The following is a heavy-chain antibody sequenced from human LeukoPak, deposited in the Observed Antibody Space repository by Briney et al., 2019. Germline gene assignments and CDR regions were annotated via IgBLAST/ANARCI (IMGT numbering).Heavy chain of an antibody. J-gene: IGHJ4*02. CDR1: GFTFSSYA. CDR3: AKVVPSIAAAGDMPVDY. V-gene: IGHV3-23*01. D-gene: IGHD6-13*01. CDR2: ISGSGGST. Sequence: GGSLRLSCAASGFTFSSYAMSWVRQAPGKGLEWVSAISGSGGSTYDADSVKGRFTISRDNSKNTLYLQMNSLRAEDTAVYHCAKVVPSIAAAGDMPVDYWGQGTLVTVSS.